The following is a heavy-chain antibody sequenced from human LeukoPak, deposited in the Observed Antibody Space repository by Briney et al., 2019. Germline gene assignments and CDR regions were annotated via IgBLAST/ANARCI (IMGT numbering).Heavy chain of an antibody. Sequence: SETLSLTCTVSGYSISTGYYWDWIRQPPGKGLEWIGTFYHGGSTYYNPSLKSRVTISVDTSKNQFSLKLSSVTAADTVVYYCARYTDCSGSDCYTNWFGPWGQGTLVTVSS. D-gene: IGHD2-21*02. CDR3: ARYTDCSGSDCYTNWFGP. V-gene: IGHV4-38-2*02. J-gene: IGHJ5*02. CDR1: GYSISTGYY. CDR2: FYHGGST.